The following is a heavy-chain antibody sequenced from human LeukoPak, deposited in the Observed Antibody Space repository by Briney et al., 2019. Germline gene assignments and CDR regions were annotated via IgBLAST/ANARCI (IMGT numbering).Heavy chain of an antibody. CDR2: ISNNGGYT. CDR1: GFTFSSSA. CDR3: ARDLGGFDY. V-gene: IGHV3-21*06. D-gene: IGHD3-16*01. Sequence: PGGSLRLSCAASGFTFSSSAMSWVRQAPGKGLEWVSAISNNGGYTYYADSVQGRFTISRDNAKNSLYLQMNSLRAEDTAVYYCARDLGGFDYWGQGTLVTVSS. J-gene: IGHJ4*02.